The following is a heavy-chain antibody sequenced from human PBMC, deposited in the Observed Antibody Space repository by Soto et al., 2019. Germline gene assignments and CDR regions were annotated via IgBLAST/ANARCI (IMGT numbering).Heavy chain of an antibody. CDR2: ISAGGDST. CDR1: GFTFNNYA. CDR3: AKSSVWYPYFDS. V-gene: IGHV3-23*01. Sequence: GGSLRLSCAASGFTFNNYAMSWVRLAAGTGLDWVSAISAGGDSTYYAGSVKGRFTISRDNSKNTLSLQMDNLRTEDTAVYYCAKSSVWYPYFDSWGQGTLVTVSS. D-gene: IGHD6-13*01. J-gene: IGHJ4*02.